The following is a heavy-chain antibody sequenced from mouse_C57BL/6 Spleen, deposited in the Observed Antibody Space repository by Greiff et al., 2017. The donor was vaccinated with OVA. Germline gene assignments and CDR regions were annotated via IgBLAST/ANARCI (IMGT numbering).Heavy chain of an antibody. CDR2: IDPETGGT. V-gene: IGHV1-15*01. J-gene: IGHJ3*01. Sequence: QVQLQQSGAELVRPGASVTLSCKASGYTFTDYEMHWVKQTPVHGLEWIGAIDPETGGTAYNQKFKGKAILTADKSSSTAYMELRSLTSEDSAVYYCTRGAAGSSYGFAYWGQGTLVTVSA. CDR3: TRGAAGSSYGFAY. D-gene: IGHD1-1*01. CDR1: GYTFTDYE.